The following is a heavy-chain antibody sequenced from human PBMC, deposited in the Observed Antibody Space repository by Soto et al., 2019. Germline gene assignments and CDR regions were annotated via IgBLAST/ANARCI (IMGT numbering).Heavy chain of an antibody. Sequence: QVQLVQSGAEVKKPGSSVKVSCKDSGGTFSTYSMFWVRQAPGQGLEWMGRIIPMLGIRNYVQRFQDRVTITADKSTATAHMELSSLRSEDTAVYYCTIGSWSGEVFDIWGQGTMVTVSS. CDR3: TIGSWSGEVFDI. D-gene: IGHD2-21*01. J-gene: IGHJ3*02. CDR1: GGTFSTYS. V-gene: IGHV1-69*02. CDR2: IIPMLGIR.